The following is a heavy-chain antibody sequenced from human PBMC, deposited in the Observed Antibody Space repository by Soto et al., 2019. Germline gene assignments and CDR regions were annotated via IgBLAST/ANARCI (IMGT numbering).Heavy chain of an antibody. D-gene: IGHD2-15*01. CDR2: IYSGGST. CDR1: GFTVSSNY. CDR3: AREDGYCSGGSCRIWGHFDY. J-gene: IGHJ4*02. V-gene: IGHV3-66*01. Sequence: EVQLVESGGGLVQPGGSLRLSCAASGFTVSSNYMSWVRQAPGKGLEWVSVIYSGGSTYYADSVKGRFTISRDNSKNTLYLQMNSLRAEDTAVYYCAREDGYCSGGSCRIWGHFDYWGQGTLVTVSS.